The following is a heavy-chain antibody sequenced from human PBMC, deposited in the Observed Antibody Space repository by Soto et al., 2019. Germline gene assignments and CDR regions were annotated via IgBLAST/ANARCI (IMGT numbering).Heavy chain of an antibody. D-gene: IGHD1-1*01. CDR1: GFTISSNA. Sequence: LRLSCAASGFTISSNAMYWVRQAPGKGLEWVSGISDRGDTTHYADSVKGRFTISRDTSKNTLYLQLNALRADDTAVYYCAKDKPGTTSFDYWGQGTLVTVSS. V-gene: IGHV3-23*01. CDR2: ISDRGDTT. J-gene: IGHJ4*02. CDR3: AKDKPGTTSFDY.